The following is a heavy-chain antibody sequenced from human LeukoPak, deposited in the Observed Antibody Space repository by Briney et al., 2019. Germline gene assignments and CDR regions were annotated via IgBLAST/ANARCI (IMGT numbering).Heavy chain of an antibody. CDR1: GFSLSTRGIC. J-gene: IGHJ4*02. Sequence: SGPTLVKPTQTLTLTCTFSGFSLSTRGICVSWIRQPPEKALEWLARIDWDDDKYYTPSPKPRLTISKDTSKNQPVLTMTKMDPVDTATYYCARISLYDMTLDYWGQGTLVTVSS. V-gene: IGHV2-70*11. D-gene: IGHD3-22*01. CDR2: IDWDDDK. CDR3: ARISLYDMTLDY.